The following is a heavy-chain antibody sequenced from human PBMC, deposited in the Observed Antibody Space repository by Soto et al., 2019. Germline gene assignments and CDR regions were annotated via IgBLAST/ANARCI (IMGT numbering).Heavy chain of an antibody. V-gene: IGHV4-61*01. CDR3: ARDRFYYDSSGYYYYYYGMDV. Sequence: WETLSLTCTVSGGSVSSGSYYWSWIRQPPGKGLEWIGYIYYSGSTNYNPSLKSRVTISVDTSKNQFSLKLSSVTAADTAVYYCARDRFYYDSSGYYYYYYGMDVWGQGTTVTVSS. J-gene: IGHJ6*02. CDR2: IYYSGST. D-gene: IGHD3-22*01. CDR1: GGSVSSGSYY.